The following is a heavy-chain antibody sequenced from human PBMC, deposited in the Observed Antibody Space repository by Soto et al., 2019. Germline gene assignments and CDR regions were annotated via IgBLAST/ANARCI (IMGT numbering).Heavy chain of an antibody. J-gene: IGHJ4*02. CDR1: GGSISIGGYY. CDR3: ARVTYYYDSSGYYQN. V-gene: IGHV4-31*03. Sequence: PSETLSLTCTVSGGSISIGGYYWSCVRQHPGKGLEWIGYIYYSGSTYYNPSLKSRVTISVDTSKNQFSLKLSSVTAADTAVYYCARVTYYYDSSGYYQNWGQGTLVTVSS. D-gene: IGHD3-22*01. CDR2: IYYSGST.